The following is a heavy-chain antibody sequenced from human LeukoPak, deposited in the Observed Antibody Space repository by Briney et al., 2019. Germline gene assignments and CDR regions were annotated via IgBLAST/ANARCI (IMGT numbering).Heavy chain of an antibody. CDR2: ISSGGSTT. Sequence: PGGSLRLSCAASGFTFSTYSMNSVRQAPGKGLEWVSYISSGGSTTHDADSVKGRFTISRDNAKNSLYLQMNSLRAEDTAVYYCASGPAGAGIYYDYWGQGTLVTVSS. CDR1: GFTFSTYS. V-gene: IGHV3-48*01. D-gene: IGHD6-19*01. CDR3: ASGPAGAGIYYDY. J-gene: IGHJ4*02.